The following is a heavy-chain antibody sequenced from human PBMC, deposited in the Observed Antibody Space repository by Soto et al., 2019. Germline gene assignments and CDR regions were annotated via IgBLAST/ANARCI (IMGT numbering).Heavy chain of an antibody. D-gene: IGHD3-22*01. J-gene: IGHJ3*01. CDR1: GGSISSGGYS. CDR3: ANSGYYHVSDIDV. V-gene: IGHV4-30-2*01. Sequence: QLQLQESGSGLVKPSQTLSLTCAVSGGSISSGGYSWSWIRQPPGKGLEWIGYIYHSGSTYYNPSLTRRITISVYRFKTQIAATIRTLSAAPTAPSYCANSGYYHVSDIDVWGRETRV. CDR2: IYHSGST.